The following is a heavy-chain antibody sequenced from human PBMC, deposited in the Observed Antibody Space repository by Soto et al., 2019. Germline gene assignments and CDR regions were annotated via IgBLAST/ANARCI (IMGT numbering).Heavy chain of an antibody. V-gene: IGHV4-34*01. CDR1: GGSFSGYY. Sequence: KQSQTLSLTCAVYGGSFSGYYWSWIRQPPGKGLEWIGEINHSGSTNYNPSLKSRVTISVDTSKNQFSLKLSSVTAADTAVYYCARPGRRSYNWFDPWGQGTLVTVSS. CDR2: INHSGST. J-gene: IGHJ5*02. D-gene: IGHD3-10*01. CDR3: ARPGRRSYNWFDP.